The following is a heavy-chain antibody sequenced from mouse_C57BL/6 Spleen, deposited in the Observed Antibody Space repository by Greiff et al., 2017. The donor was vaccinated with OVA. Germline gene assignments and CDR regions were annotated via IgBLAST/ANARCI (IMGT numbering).Heavy chain of an antibody. Sequence: QVQLQQSGAELVRPGASVTLSCKASGYTFTDYEMHWVKQTPVHGLEWIGAIDPETGGTAYNQKFKGKAILTADKSSSTAYMERRSLTSEDSAVYYCTREETYWGQGTLVTVSA. CDR3: TREETY. J-gene: IGHJ3*01. CDR1: GYTFTDYE. CDR2: IDPETGGT. V-gene: IGHV1-15*01.